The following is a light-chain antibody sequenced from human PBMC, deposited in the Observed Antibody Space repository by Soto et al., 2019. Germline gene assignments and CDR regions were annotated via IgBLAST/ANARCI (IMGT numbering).Light chain of an antibody. CDR3: QQYDSSPPYT. V-gene: IGKV3-20*01. CDR2: GAY. J-gene: IGKJ2*01. CDR1: HSVTSRY. Sequence: EIVLTQSPGTLSLSPGERATLSCRASHSVTSRYLAWYQQKPGQAPRLLIYGAYSRATGIPDRFSGSGSGTNFTPTIGRREHEDFPVYYCQQYDSSPPYTFGQGTKLEIK.